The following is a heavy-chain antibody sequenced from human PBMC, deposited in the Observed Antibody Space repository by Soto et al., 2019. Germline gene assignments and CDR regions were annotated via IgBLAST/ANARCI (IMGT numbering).Heavy chain of an antibody. V-gene: IGHV4-31*03. CDR3: ARDHDGSGRDY. J-gene: IGHJ4*02. CDR1: GGSISSGGYY. D-gene: IGHD3-22*01. Sequence: QVQLQESGPGLVKPSQTLSLTCTVSGGSISSGGYYWSWIRQHPGKGLEWIGYIYYSGSTYHNPYLKSRVTISVDTSKNQFSLKLSSVTAADTAVYYCARDHDGSGRDYWGQGILVTVSS. CDR2: IYYSGST.